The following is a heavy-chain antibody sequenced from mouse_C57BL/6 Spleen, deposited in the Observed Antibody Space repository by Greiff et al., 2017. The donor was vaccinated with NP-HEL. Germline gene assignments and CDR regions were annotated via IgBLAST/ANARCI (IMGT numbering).Heavy chain of an antibody. Sequence: EVHLVESGGGLVQPGGSLSLSCAASGFTFTDYYMSWVRQPPGKALEWLGFIRNKANGYTTEYSASVKGRFTISRDNSQSILYLQMNALRAEDSATYYCARGTGTFDYWGQGTTLTVSS. CDR2: IRNKANGYTT. V-gene: IGHV7-3*01. CDR1: GFTFTDYY. J-gene: IGHJ2*01. D-gene: IGHD4-1*01. CDR3: ARGTGTFDY.